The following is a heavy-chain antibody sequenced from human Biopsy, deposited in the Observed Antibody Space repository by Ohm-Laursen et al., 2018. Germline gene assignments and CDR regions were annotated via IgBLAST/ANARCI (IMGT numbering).Heavy chain of an antibody. CDR1: GGSISDSTYH. CDR3: ARQVDFWSGYVDY. D-gene: IGHD3-3*01. CDR2: IYYSGNT. Sequence: GTLSLTCTVSGGSISDSTYHWGWIRQSPGKGLEWIGNIYYSGNTDYSPSLKSRVTISVDTPNNQFSLKLRSVTAADTAVYYCARQVDFWSGYVDYWGQGTLVAVSS. V-gene: IGHV4-39*01. J-gene: IGHJ4*02.